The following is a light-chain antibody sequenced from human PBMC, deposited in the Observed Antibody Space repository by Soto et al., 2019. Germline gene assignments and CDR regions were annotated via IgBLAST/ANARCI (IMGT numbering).Light chain of an antibody. Sequence: QSVLTQPPSVSGAPGQRVTISCTGSSSNIGAGYDVHWYQQLPGTAPKLLIYGNSNRPSGVPDRFSGSKSGTSASLAITGLQAEVEADYYCQSYDSSLSFYVFGTGTKVTVL. J-gene: IGLJ1*01. CDR1: SSNIGAGYD. V-gene: IGLV1-40*01. CDR2: GNS. CDR3: QSYDSSLSFYV.